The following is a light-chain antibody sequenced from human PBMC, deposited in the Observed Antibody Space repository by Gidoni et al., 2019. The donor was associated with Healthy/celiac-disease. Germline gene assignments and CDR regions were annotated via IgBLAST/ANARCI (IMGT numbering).Light chain of an antibody. J-gene: IGKJ1*01. V-gene: IGKV3-11*01. CDR2: DAS. Sequence: EIVLTQSPATLSLSPGERATLSCRASQSVSSYLAWYQQKPGQAPRLLIYDASNRATGIPARFSGSGSGTDFTLTISCLEPEDFAVYYCQQRSNWPWPFGQGTKVEIK. CDR1: QSVSSY. CDR3: QQRSNWPWP.